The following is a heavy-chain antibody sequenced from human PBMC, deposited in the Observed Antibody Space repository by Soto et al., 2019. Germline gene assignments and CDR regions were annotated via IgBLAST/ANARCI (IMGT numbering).Heavy chain of an antibody. CDR1: GGSISSYY. Sequence: SETLSLTCTVSGGSISSYYWSWIRQPPGKGLEWIGYIYYSGSTNYNPSLKSRVTISVDTSKNQFSLKLSSVTAADTAVYYCARHWDGDGMVRGPPAAFDIWGQGTMVTVSS. CDR3: ARHWDGDGMVRGPPAAFDI. CDR2: IYYSGST. J-gene: IGHJ3*02. D-gene: IGHD3-10*01. V-gene: IGHV4-59*08.